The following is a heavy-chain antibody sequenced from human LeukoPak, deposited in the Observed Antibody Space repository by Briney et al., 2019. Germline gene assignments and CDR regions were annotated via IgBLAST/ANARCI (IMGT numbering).Heavy chain of an antibody. V-gene: IGHV1-69*04. CDR2: IIPILGIA. J-gene: IGHJ4*02. CDR1: GGTFSSYA. Sequence: SVKVSCKASGGTFSSYAISWVRQAPGQGLEWMGRIIPILGIANYAQKFQGRVTITADKSTSTAYMELSSLRSEDTAVYYYARERTPYYYDSSGWLFDYWGQGTLVTVSS. CDR3: ARERTPYYYDSSGWLFDY. D-gene: IGHD3-22*01.